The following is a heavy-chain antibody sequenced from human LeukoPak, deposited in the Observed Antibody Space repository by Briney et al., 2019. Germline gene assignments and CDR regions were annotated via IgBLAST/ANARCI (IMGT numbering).Heavy chain of an antibody. CDR1: GFTFSSYG. CDR3: ARDFGCSGGNCYTDY. Sequence: GGSLRLSCAASGFTFSSYGMSWVRQAPGKGLEWVSSISSSGTIIYYADSVKGRFTISRDNAKNSLFLQMNSLRAEDTAVYYCARDFGCSGGNCYTDYWGQGTLVTASS. J-gene: IGHJ4*02. V-gene: IGHV3-21*01. CDR2: ISSSGTII. D-gene: IGHD2-15*01.